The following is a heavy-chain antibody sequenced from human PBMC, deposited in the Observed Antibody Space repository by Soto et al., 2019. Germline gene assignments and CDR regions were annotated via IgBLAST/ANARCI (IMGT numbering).Heavy chain of an antibody. V-gene: IGHV3-48*02. CDR3: TRLRHYAMDV. Sequence: GGSLRLSCAASGFTISSYSMNWVRQAPGKGVEWVSYISSSTTTKYNADSVKGRFTISRDEAKNSLYLQMNSLRDDDTAVYYCTRLRHYAMDVWGQGTTVTVSS. CDR2: ISSSTTTK. CDR1: GFTISSYS. J-gene: IGHJ6*02. D-gene: IGHD6-25*01.